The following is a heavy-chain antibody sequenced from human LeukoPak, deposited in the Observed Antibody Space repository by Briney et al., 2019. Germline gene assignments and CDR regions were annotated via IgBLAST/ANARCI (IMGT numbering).Heavy chain of an antibody. CDR3: ARSFGGDLNGMDV. V-gene: IGHV1-69*13. CDR1: EGTLSSYA. J-gene: IGHJ6*02. Sequence: SVKVSFKTSEGTLSSYAISWVRQAPGQGLEWMGGIIPMFGTPNYAQKFQGRVTITADESAYMELSSLRSEDTAVYYCARSFGGDLNGMDVWGQGTTVTVSS. D-gene: IGHD3-16*01. CDR2: IIPMFGTP.